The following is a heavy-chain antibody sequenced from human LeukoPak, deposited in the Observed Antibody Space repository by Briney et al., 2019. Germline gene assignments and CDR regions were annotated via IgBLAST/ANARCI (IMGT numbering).Heavy chain of an antibody. J-gene: IGHJ3*02. CDR1: GYTFTSYG. CDR3: ARETAVTQNDAFDI. V-gene: IGHV1-18*01. CDR2: ISAYNGST. Sequence: GASVKVSCKASGYTFTSYGISWVRQAPGQGLEWMGWISAYNGSTNYAQKLQGRVTMTTDTSTSTAYMELRSLRSDDTAVYYCARETAVTQNDAFDIWGQGTMVIVSS. D-gene: IGHD4-17*01.